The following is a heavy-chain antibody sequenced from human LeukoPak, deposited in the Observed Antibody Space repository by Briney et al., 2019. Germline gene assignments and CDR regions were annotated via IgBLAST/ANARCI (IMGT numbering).Heavy chain of an antibody. CDR2: IYYSGST. D-gene: IGHD3-22*01. CDR3: ARVDYDSSGYSDY. Sequence: PSQTLSLTCVVSGGSISSGGYSWSWIRQPPGKGLEWIGYIYYSGSTNYNPSLKSRVTMSEDTSKNQFSLKLSSVTAADTAVYYCARVDYDSSGYSDYWGQGTLVTVSS. J-gene: IGHJ4*02. V-gene: IGHV4-61*08. CDR1: GGSISSGGYS.